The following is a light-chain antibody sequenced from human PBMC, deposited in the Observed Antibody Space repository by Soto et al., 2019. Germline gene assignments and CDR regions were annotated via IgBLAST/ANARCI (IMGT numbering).Light chain of an antibody. CDR2: DVS. CDR3: SSYTSSSTPHVV. Sequence: QSALTQPASVSGSPGQSITISCTGTSSDVGGYNYVSWYQQHPGKAPKLMIYDVSNRPSGVSNRFSGSKSGNTASLTISGLQAEDEAAYDCSSYTSSSTPHVVFGGGTKLTVL. J-gene: IGLJ2*01. V-gene: IGLV2-14*01. CDR1: SSDVGGYNY.